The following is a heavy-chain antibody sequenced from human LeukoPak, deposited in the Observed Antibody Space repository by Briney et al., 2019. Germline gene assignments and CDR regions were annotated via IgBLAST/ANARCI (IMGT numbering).Heavy chain of an antibody. J-gene: IGHJ4*02. Sequence: SVKVSCKASGGTFSSYAISWVRQAPGQGLEWMGGIIPIFGTANYAQKFQGRVTITADESTSTAYMELSSLRSEDTAVYYCVRNSGYGSGSYYGCWGQGTLVTVSS. CDR1: GGTFSSYA. CDR2: IIPIFGTA. CDR3: VRNSGYGSGSYYGC. D-gene: IGHD3-10*01. V-gene: IGHV1-69*13.